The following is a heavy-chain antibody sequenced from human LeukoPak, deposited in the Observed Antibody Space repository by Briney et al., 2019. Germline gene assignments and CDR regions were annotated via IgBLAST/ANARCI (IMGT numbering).Heavy chain of an antibody. CDR3: ARDSAYAFDY. D-gene: IGHD2-8*01. CDR2: IGGTSPTI. CDR1: GFTFSTYS. Sequence: GGSFRLSCAASGFTFSTYSINWVRQAPGKGLEWISYIGGTSPTISYADSVKGRFTISRDNAKSSLYLQMNSLTDEDTAVYYCARDSAYAFDYWGQGTLVPFSS. J-gene: IGHJ4*02. V-gene: IGHV3-48*02.